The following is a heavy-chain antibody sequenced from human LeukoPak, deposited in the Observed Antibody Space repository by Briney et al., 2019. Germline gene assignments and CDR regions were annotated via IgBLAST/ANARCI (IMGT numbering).Heavy chain of an antibody. Sequence: SETLSLTCAVSGYSINSGYYWGWIRQPPGKGLEWIGYIYHSGTTYYNPSLKSRVTMSVDTSKNQFSLKLSSVTAADTAVYYCASGITMIVVAHWGQGILVTVSS. CDR2: IYHSGTT. CDR3: ASGITMIVVAH. D-gene: IGHD3-22*01. J-gene: IGHJ4*02. V-gene: IGHV4-38-2*01. CDR1: GYSINSGYY.